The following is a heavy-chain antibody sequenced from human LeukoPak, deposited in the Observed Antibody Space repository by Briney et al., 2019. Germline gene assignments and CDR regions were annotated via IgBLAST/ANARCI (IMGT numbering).Heavy chain of an antibody. D-gene: IGHD6-13*01. V-gene: IGHV3-21*01. J-gene: IGHJ4*02. CDR1: GFTFSSHG. Sequence: PGGSLRLSCAASGFTFSSHGMNWVRQAPGKGLEWVSFISSSSSYIYYADSVKGRFTISRDNARNSLFLQMNSLRAEDTAVYYCARGGSSWYYFDYWGQGTLVTVSS. CDR2: ISSSSSYI. CDR3: ARGGSSWYYFDY.